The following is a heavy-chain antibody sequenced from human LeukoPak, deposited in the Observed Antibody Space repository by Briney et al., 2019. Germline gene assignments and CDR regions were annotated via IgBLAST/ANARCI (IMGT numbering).Heavy chain of an antibody. CDR2: ISVRSNYI. J-gene: IGHJ4*02. CDR3: VRLRRNSDTSGYYSYYDF. D-gene: IGHD3-22*01. V-gene: IGHV3-21*01. Sequence: PGGSLRLSCAASGYTFSSFSINWVRQAPGKGLEWVSSISVRSNYIYYADSVRGRFTISRDDARDSLYLQMNSLRAEDTAVYYCVRLRRNSDTSGYYSYYDFWGQGTLVTVSS. CDR1: GYTFSSFS.